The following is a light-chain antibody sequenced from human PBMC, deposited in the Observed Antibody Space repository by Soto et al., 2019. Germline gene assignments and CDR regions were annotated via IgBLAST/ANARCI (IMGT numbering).Light chain of an antibody. J-gene: IGLJ2*01. CDR1: SSDVGGYNY. CDR2: DVS. CDR3: SSYTSSSTLMV. Sequence: QSALTQPASVSGSPGQSITISCTGTSSDVGGYNYVSWYQQHPGKAPKQMIYDVSNRPSGVSNRFSGSKSGNTASLTISGLQAEDEADYYCSSYTSSSTLMVFGGGTKLTVL. V-gene: IGLV2-14*01.